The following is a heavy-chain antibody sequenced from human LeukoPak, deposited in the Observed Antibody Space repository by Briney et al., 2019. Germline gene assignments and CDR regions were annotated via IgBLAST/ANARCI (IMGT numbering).Heavy chain of an antibody. Sequence: GGSLRLSCAASGFTFSSYWMSWVRQAPGKGLEWVANIKQDGSEKYYVDSVKGRFTISRDNSKNTLYLQMNSLRAEDTAVYYCAKDQRRYCSSTSCPVFDYWGQGTLVTVSS. CDR3: AKDQRRYCSSTSCPVFDY. J-gene: IGHJ4*02. CDR2: IKQDGSEK. CDR1: GFTFSSYW. D-gene: IGHD2-2*01. V-gene: IGHV3-7*03.